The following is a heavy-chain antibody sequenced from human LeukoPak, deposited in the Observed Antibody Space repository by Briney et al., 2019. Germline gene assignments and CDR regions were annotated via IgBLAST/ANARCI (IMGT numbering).Heavy chain of an antibody. D-gene: IGHD3-3*01. CDR3: ASLRFWSGHYFDY. J-gene: IGHJ4*02. Sequence: SETLSLTCTVSGGSISSYYWSWIRQPPGKGLEWIGYIYYSGSTNYNPSLKSRVTISVDTSKNQFSLKLSSVTAADTAVYYCASLRFWSGHYFDYWGQGTLVTVSS. V-gene: IGHV4-59*01. CDR1: GGSISSYY. CDR2: IYYSGST.